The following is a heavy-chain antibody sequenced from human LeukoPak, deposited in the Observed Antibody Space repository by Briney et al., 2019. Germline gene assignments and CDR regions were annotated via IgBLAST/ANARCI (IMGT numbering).Heavy chain of an antibody. J-gene: IGHJ6*02. V-gene: IGHV1-24*01. CDR3: ATDRFKWLPRPLYGMDV. CDR1: GYTLTELS. Sequence: ASVKVSCKVSGYTLTELSMHWVRQAPGEGLEWMGGFDPEDGETIYAQKFQGRVTMTEDTSTDTAYMELSSLRSEDTAVYYCATDRFKWLPRPLYGMDVWGQGTTVTVSS. CDR2: FDPEDGET. D-gene: IGHD5-12*01.